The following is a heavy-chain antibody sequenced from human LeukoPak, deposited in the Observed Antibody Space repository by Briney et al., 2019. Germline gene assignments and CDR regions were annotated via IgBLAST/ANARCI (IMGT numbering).Heavy chain of an antibody. J-gene: IGHJ4*02. D-gene: IGHD4-23*01. CDR2: ISGSGDNT. CDR1: GFSFSDFG. Sequence: PGGSLRLSCAASGFSFSDFGLSWVRQGPGKGLEWVSGISGSGDNTYYADSVKGRFTISRDNSKNTLYLQMNSLRAEDTAVYYCAKDRVRTAVITPIDNWGQGTLVTVSS. CDR3: AKDRVRTAVITPIDN. V-gene: IGHV3-23*01.